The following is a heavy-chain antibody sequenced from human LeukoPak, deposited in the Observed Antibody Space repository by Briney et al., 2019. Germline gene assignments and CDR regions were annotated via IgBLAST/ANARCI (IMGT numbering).Heavy chain of an antibody. CDR2: INWNGGST. CDR3: ASSKNDFWSGPHDY. V-gene: IGHV3-20*03. Sequence: SWVRQPPGKGLEWVSGINWNGGSTGYADSVKGRFTISRDNAKNSLYLQMNSLRAEDTALYYCASSKNDFWSGPHDYWGQGTLVTVSS. D-gene: IGHD3-3*01. J-gene: IGHJ4*02.